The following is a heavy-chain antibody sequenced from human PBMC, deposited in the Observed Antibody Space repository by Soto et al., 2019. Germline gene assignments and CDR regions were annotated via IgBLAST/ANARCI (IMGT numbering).Heavy chain of an antibody. Sequence: QVQLVQSGAEVKKPGASVKVSCKASGYTFTSYDINWVRQATGQGPEWMGWMSPNSGNTGYAQKFQGRVTMTRTTSTSTAYMELSSLRSDDTAVYYCARGPPNWGFDYWGQGTLFTVSS. CDR2: MSPNSGNT. CDR3: ARGPPNWGFDY. D-gene: IGHD7-27*01. V-gene: IGHV1-8*01. CDR1: GYTFTSYD. J-gene: IGHJ4*02.